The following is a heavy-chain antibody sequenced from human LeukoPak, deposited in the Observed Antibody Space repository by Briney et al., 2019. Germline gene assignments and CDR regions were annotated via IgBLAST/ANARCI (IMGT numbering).Heavy chain of an antibody. CDR2: ISSSSSYI. CDR3: ARAITMVRGVKVLGYYYGMDV. D-gene: IGHD3-10*01. J-gene: IGHJ6*02. CDR1: GITFSSYS. Sequence: GGSLRLSCAASGITFSSYSMNWVRQAPGKGLEWVSSISSSSSYIYYADSVKGRFTISRDNAKNSLYLQMNSLRAEDTAVYYCARAITMVRGVKVLGYYYGMDVWGQGTTVTVSS. V-gene: IGHV3-21*01.